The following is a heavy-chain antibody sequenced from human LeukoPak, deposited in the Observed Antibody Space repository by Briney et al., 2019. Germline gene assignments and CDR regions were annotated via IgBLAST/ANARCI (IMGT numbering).Heavy chain of an antibody. Sequence: ASVKVSCKASGGTFRSYAISWVRQAPGQGLEWMGWINPNSGGTNYAQKFQGRVTMTRNTSISTAYMELSSLRSEDTAVYYCARGRGSGYDLFDYWGQGTLVTVSS. J-gene: IGHJ4*02. D-gene: IGHD5-12*01. V-gene: IGHV1-8*02. CDR2: INPNSGGT. CDR3: ARGRGSGYDLFDY. CDR1: GGTFRSYA.